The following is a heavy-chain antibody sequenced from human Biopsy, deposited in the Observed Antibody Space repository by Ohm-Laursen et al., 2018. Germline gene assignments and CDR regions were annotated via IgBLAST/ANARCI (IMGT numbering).Heavy chain of an antibody. D-gene: IGHD3-3*01. CDR3: AKDPDFWRSGEGDF. J-gene: IGHJ4*02. CDR2: ISGSGGNT. CDR1: GFTFPSFT. Sequence: SLRLSCSASGFTFPSFTMSWVRQAPGKGLQWVSGISGSGGNTYYADSARGRFNISRDNSKSRLYLQMTGLRAEDSALYYCAKDPDFWRSGEGDFWGRGTLVTVSS. V-gene: IGHV3-23*01.